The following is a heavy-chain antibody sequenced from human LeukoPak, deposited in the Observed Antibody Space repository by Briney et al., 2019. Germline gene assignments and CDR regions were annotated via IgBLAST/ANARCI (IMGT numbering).Heavy chain of an antibody. Sequence: TGGSLRLSCAASGFTFNNAWMNWVRQAPGKGLEWVGRIKSKNVGGTTDYAAPVKGRFTISRDDSKNTVYLQMNSPKIEDTAVYYCTSHAAFDPWGQGTLVTVSS. CDR3: TSHAAFDP. J-gene: IGHJ5*02. CDR1: GFTFNNAW. CDR2: IKSKNVGGTT. V-gene: IGHV3-15*01.